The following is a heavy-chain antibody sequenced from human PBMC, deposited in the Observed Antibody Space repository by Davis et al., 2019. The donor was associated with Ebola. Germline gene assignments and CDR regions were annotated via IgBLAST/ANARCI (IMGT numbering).Heavy chain of an antibody. D-gene: IGHD1-26*01. CDR3: ARERAPTYFDY. CDR1: GFTFSSYA. CDR2: ISGSGGST. Sequence: GESLKISCAASGFTFSSYAMSWVRQAPGKGLEWVSAISGSGGSTYYADSVKGRFTISRDNAKNSLYLQMNSLRAEDTAVYYCARERAPTYFDYWGQGTLVTVSS. J-gene: IGHJ4*02. V-gene: IGHV3-23*01.